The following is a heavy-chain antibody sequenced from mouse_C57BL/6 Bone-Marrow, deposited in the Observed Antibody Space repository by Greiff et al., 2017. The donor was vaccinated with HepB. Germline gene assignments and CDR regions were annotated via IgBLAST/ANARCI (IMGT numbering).Heavy chain of an antibody. CDR2: IEPSDSDT. Sequence: QVQLQQPGAELVRPGSSVKLSCTASGYTFTNYWMHWVKQRPIQGLEWIGNIEPSDSDTHYNQKFKDKATLTVDKSSSTAYMQLSSLTSEDSAVYYCARSDDGSLYYFDYWGQGTTVTVSS. D-gene: IGHD2-3*01. CDR1: GYTFTNYW. J-gene: IGHJ2*01. CDR3: ARSDDGSLYYFDY. V-gene: IGHV1-52*01.